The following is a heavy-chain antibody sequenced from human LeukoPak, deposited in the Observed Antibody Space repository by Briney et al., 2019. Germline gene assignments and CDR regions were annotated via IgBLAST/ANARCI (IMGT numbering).Heavy chain of an antibody. Sequence: ASVKVSCKASGYTFTRYDINWGRQATGLWLELMGWMNPNSGSTGYAQKFQGRVTMTRNTSISTAYMELSSLRSEDTAVYYCARVSPSLRYFDWLLYYYYGMDVWGQGTTVTVSS. CDR1: GYTFTRYD. CDR2: MNPNSGST. CDR3: ARVSPSLRYFDWLLYYYYGMDV. J-gene: IGHJ6*02. V-gene: IGHV1-8*01. D-gene: IGHD3-9*01.